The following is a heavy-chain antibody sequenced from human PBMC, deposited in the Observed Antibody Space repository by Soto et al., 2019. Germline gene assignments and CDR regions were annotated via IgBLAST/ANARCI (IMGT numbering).Heavy chain of an antibody. CDR1: GGTFSSYA. J-gene: IGHJ6*02. CDR2: IIPIFGTA. V-gene: IGHV1-69*13. D-gene: IGHD2-2*03. CDR3: ARGMDIVVVPAAIFNYGMDV. Sequence: SVKVSCKASGGTFSSYAISWVRQAPGQGLEWMGGIIPIFGTANYAQKFQGRVTITADESTSTAYMELSSLRSEDTAVYYCARGMDIVVVPAAIFNYGMDVWGQGTTVTVSS.